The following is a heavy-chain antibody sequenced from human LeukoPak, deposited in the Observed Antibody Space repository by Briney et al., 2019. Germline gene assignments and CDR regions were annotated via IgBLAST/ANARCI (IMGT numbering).Heavy chain of an antibody. J-gene: IGHJ4*02. V-gene: IGHV3-21*04. CDR3: ARNNYYDGSGYDY. Sequence: GGSLRLSCAVSGFTFSAYSMNWVRQAPGKGLEWISSICDDSSHIYYAASVKGRLAISRDNAKITVYLQMNSLRAEDTAVYYCARNNYYDGSGYDYWGQGTLVTVSS. CDR1: GFTFSAYS. D-gene: IGHD3-22*01. CDR2: ICDDSSHI.